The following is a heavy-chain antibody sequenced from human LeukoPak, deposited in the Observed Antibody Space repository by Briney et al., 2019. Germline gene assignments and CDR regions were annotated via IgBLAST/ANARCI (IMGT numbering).Heavy chain of an antibody. V-gene: IGHV4-31*03. D-gene: IGHD3-10*01. CDR2: IYYSEST. J-gene: IGHJ4*02. Sequence: PSQTLSLTCTVSGGSISSGGYYWSWIRQHPGKGLEWIGYIYYSESTYYNTSLKSRVTISVYTPKNQFSLKLSSVTAPPTPAYYCARAAFMVRGVVASDFDYWGEGTLVSVSS. CDR1: GGSISSGGYY. CDR3: ARAAFMVRGVVASDFDY.